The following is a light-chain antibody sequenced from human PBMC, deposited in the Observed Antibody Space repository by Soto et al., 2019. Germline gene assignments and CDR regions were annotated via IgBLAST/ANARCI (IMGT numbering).Light chain of an antibody. CDR2: GAS. CDR3: QQYNNWPLT. CDR1: HSVSSN. V-gene: IGKV3-15*01. J-gene: IGKJ4*01. Sequence: EIVMTQSPATLSVSPGERATHSCGASHSVSSNLAWYQQKPGQAPRLLIYGASTRATGNPAKFSGSGSGTEFTLTISSLQSEDFAVYYCQQYNNWPLTFGGGTKVEIK.